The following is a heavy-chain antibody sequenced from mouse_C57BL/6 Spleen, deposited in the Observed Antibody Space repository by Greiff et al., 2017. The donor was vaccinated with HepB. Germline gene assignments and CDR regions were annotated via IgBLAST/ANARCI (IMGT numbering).Heavy chain of an antibody. Sequence: DVHLVESGGGLVQPGGSLKLSCAASGFTFSDYYMYWVRQTPEKRLEWVAYISNGGGSTYYPDTVKGRFTISRDNAKNTLYLQMSRLKSEDTAMYYCARDYSNYEYFDVWGTGTTVTVSS. CDR1: GFTFSDYY. CDR3: ARDYSNYEYFDV. V-gene: IGHV5-12*01. J-gene: IGHJ1*03. CDR2: ISNGGGST. D-gene: IGHD2-5*01.